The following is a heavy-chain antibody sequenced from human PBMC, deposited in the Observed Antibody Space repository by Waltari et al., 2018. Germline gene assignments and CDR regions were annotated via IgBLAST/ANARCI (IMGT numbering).Heavy chain of an antibody. CDR2: IYYSGST. D-gene: IGHD2-15*01. CDR1: GCPFSRGGHY. CDR3: ARVGRRRGNSYDY. Sequence: QVQLQASGPGLVKTSQTLSLTFTVPGCPFSRGGHYWCWLRQHPGKGLEWIGYIYYSGSTYYNPTLKSRVTISVDTSKNQFSLKLSSVTAADAAVYDCARVGRRRGNSYDYRGQGTLVTVSS. J-gene: IGHJ4*02. V-gene: IGHV4-31*03.